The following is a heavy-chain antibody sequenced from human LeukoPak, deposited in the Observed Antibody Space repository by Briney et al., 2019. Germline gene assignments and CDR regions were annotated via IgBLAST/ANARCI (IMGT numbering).Heavy chain of an antibody. CDR2: IYYSGST. V-gene: IGHV4-59*01. J-gene: IGHJ4*02. Sequence: SQTLSLTCTVSGGSISSYYWSWIPQPPGKGLEWIGYIYYSGSTNYNPSLKSRVTISVDKSKNQFSLKLSSVAAADTAVYYCASLDGYNHPFDYWGQGTLVTVSS. CDR3: ASLDGYNHPFDY. CDR1: GGSISSYY. D-gene: IGHD5-24*01.